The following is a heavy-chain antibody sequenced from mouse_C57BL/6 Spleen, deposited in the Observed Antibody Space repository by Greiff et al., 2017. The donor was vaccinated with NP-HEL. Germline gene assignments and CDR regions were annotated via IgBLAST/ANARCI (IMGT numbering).Heavy chain of an antibody. CDR2: ISSGSSTI. J-gene: IGHJ4*01. CDR3: ARNYYGNYDYAMDY. D-gene: IGHD2-1*01. V-gene: IGHV5-17*01. Sequence: EVQGVESGGGLVKPGGSLKLSCAASGFTFSDYGMHWVRQAPEKGLEWVAYISSGSSTIYYADTVKGRFTISRDNAKNTLFLQMTSLRSEDTAMYYCARNYYGNYDYAMDYWGQGTSVTVSS. CDR1: GFTFSDYG.